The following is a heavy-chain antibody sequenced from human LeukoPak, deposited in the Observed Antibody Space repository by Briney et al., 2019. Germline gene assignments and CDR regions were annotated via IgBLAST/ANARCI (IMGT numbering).Heavy chain of an antibody. CDR3: AKCSSEWLYIAPYMDV. D-gene: IGHD3-3*01. CDR2: ISGSGGST. CDR1: GFTFSSYA. V-gene: IGHV3-23*01. Sequence: GGSLRLSCAASGFTFSSYAMSWVRQAPGKGLEWVSAISGSGGSTYYADSVKGRFTISRDNSKNTLYLQMNSLRAEDTAVYYCAKCSSEWLYIAPYMDVWGKGTTVTVSS. J-gene: IGHJ6*03.